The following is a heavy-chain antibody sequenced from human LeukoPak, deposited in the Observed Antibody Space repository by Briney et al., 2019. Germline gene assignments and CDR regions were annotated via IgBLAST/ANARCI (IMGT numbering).Heavy chain of an antibody. D-gene: IGHD2-15*01. CDR3: ARGRYCSGGSCFSGKYY. CDR1: GFTFSSYS. V-gene: IGHV3-13*01. CDR2: IGTAGDT. Sequence: GGSLRLSCAASGFTFSSYSMHWVRQATGKGLEWVSAIGTAGDTYYPGSVKGRFTISRENAKNSLYLQMNSLRAGDTAVYYCARGRYCSGGSCFSGKYYWGQGTLVTVSS. J-gene: IGHJ4*02.